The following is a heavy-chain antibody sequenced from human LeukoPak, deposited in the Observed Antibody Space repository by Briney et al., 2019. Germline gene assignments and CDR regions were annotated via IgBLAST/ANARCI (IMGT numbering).Heavy chain of an antibody. V-gene: IGHV3-21*01. CDR3: ASTRSGYDRTGDDY. J-gene: IGHJ4*02. Sequence: TGGSLRLSCAASGFTFSSYSMNWVRQAPGKGLEWVSSISSSSSYIYYADSVKGRFTISRDNAKNSLYLQMNSLRAEDTAVYYCASTRSGYDRTGDDYWGQGTLVTVSS. CDR2: ISSSSSYI. D-gene: IGHD5-12*01. CDR1: GFTFSSYS.